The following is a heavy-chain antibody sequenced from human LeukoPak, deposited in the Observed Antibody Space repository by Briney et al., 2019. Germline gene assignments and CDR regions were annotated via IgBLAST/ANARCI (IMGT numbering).Heavy chain of an antibody. CDR2: IGSGGGTS. Sequence: GGSLRLSCAASGFTLSSYEMNWVRQAPGKGLEWVSYIGSGGGTSYHADYVKGRFTISRDNAKNSPFLQMKSLRVEDTAVYYCVRDGAGAAGGWFDLWGQGTLVSVSS. D-gene: IGHD6-13*01. CDR3: VRDGAGAAGGWFDL. J-gene: IGHJ5*02. V-gene: IGHV3-48*03. CDR1: GFTLSSYE.